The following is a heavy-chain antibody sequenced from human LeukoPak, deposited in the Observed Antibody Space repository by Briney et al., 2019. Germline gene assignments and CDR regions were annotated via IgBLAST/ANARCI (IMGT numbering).Heavy chain of an antibody. J-gene: IGHJ4*02. CDR3: TTKAKGVGAIMVDY. CDR2: IKSKTDGGTT. V-gene: IGHV3-15*01. D-gene: IGHD1-26*01. Sequence: PGGSLRLSRATSGFTFSNAWMTWVRQAPGKGLEWVGRIKSKTDGGTTDYAAPVKGRFTISRDDSKNTVYLQMNSLKTEDTAVYYCTTKAKGVGAIMVDYWGQGTLVTVSS. CDR1: GFTFSNAW.